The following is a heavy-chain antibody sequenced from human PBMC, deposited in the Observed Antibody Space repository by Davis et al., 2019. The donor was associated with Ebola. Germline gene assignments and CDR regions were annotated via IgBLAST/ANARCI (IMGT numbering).Heavy chain of an antibody. CDR2: IIPIFGTA. Sequence: SVKVSCKASGGTFSSYAISWVRQAPGQGLEWMGGIIPIFGTANYAQKFQGRVTITADESTSTAYMELSSLRSEDTAVYYCARTPIAARALGYYYYGMDVWGKGTTVTVSS. CDR3: ARTPIAARALGYYYYGMDV. J-gene: IGHJ6*04. D-gene: IGHD6-6*01. CDR1: GGTFSSYA. V-gene: IGHV1-69*13.